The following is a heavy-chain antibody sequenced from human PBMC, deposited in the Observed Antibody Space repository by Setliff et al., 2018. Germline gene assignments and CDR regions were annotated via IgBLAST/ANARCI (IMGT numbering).Heavy chain of an antibody. V-gene: IGHV3-7*03. CDR2: IKQDGSDK. D-gene: IGHD3-22*01. CDR3: AKDGDNYHDSGDYYHEFDY. Sequence: GGSLRFSCAASGFSFSSFWMNWVRQAPGKGLEWVANIKQDGSDKYYVDSVKGRFTVSRDNANKSLFLQMNSLRAEDTAVYYCAKDGDNYHDSGDYYHEFDYWGQGAQVTVSS. CDR1: GFSFSSFW. J-gene: IGHJ4*02.